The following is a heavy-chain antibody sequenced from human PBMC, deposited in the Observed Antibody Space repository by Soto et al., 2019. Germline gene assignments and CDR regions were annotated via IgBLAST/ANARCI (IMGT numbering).Heavy chain of an antibody. CDR1: GFTFSSYG. D-gene: IGHD6-6*01. CDR3: AKDPYSSSWLDY. Sequence: QVQLVESGGGVVQPGRSLRLSCAASGFTFSSYGMHWVRQAPGEGLEWVAVISYDGSNKYYADSVKGRFTISRDNSKNTLYLQMNSLRAEDTAVYYCAKDPYSSSWLDYWGQGTLVTVSS. J-gene: IGHJ4*02. V-gene: IGHV3-30*18. CDR2: ISYDGSNK.